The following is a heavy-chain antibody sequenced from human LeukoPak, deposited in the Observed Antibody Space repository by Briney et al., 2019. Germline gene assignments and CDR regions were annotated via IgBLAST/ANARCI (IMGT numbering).Heavy chain of an antibody. CDR2: MNPDSGDT. J-gene: IGHJ6*03. Sequence: ASVKVSCKASANTFISYDINWVRQATGQGLEWMGWMNPDSGDTGYAQMFQGRVTMTRNTSISTAYMELRSLRSEDTAVYYCARDRNVVVPADSRGYYYYMDVWGKGTTVTVSS. D-gene: IGHD2-2*01. V-gene: IGHV1-8*01. CDR3: ARDRNVVVPADSRGYYYYMDV. CDR1: ANTFISYD.